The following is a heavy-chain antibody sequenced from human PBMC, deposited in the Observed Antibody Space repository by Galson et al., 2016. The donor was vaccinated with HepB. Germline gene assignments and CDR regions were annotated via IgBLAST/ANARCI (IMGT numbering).Heavy chain of an antibody. CDR2: IKSKTDGVTT. D-gene: IGHD5-24*01. V-gene: IGHV3-15*01. CDR1: GFTFINAW. J-gene: IGHJ3*02. CDR3: TTGLEKWLQFDAFDI. Sequence: SLRLSCAASGFTFINAWMTWVRQAPGKGLEWVGRIKSKTDGVTTDYGAPVRGRFTISRDDSKNTVYLQMNSMKSEDKAVYYCTTGLEKWLQFDAFDIWGQGTMVTVSS.